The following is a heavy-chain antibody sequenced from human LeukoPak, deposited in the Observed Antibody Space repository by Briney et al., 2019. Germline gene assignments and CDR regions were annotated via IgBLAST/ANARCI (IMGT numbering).Heavy chain of an antibody. CDR1: RGSINNQY. J-gene: IGHJ5*02. D-gene: IGHD1-26*01. CDR3: ARGGSGATGWFDP. V-gene: IGHV4-4*07. Sequence: SETLSLSCTVSRGSINNQYRSWIRQPAGKGLEWIGRMYTNGESDYNPSLKSRVTMSVDTSKNQFSLKLNSVTAADTAVYYCARGGSGATGWFDPWGRGTLVTVSS. CDR2: MYTNGES.